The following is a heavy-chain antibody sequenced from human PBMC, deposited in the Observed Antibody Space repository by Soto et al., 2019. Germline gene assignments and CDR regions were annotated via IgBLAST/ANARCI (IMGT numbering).Heavy chain of an antibody. Sequence: GGSLRLSCAASGFTFSSYGMHWVRQAPGKGLEWVAVISYDGSNKYYADSVKGRFTISRDNSKNTLYLQMNSLRAEDTAVYYCAKEPPYYDILTGSRDPYYFDYWGQGTLVTVSS. J-gene: IGHJ4*02. CDR2: ISYDGSNK. V-gene: IGHV3-30*18. D-gene: IGHD3-9*01. CDR3: AKEPPYYDILTGSRDPYYFDY. CDR1: GFTFSSYG.